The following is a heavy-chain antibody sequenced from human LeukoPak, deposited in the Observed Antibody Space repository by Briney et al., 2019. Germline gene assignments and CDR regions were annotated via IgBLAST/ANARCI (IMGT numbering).Heavy chain of an antibody. CDR2: INRSGST. CDR3: ARARGWYGEGDY. J-gene: IGHJ4*02. Sequence: PSETLSLTCAVYGGFFSGYYWSWLRQPPGKGLEWIGEINRSGSTNYNPSLKSRVTISVDTSKNPFSLKLSSVPAADTALYYCARARGWYGEGDYWGQGTLVTVSS. V-gene: IGHV4-34*01. D-gene: IGHD6-19*01. CDR1: GGFFSGYY.